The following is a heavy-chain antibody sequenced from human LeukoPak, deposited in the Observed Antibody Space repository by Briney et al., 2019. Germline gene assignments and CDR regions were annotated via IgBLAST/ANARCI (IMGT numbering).Heavy chain of an antibody. CDR3: ARNNDMDV. CDR2: MNKDGSEK. J-gene: IGHJ6*02. V-gene: IGHV3-7*03. Sequence: GGSLRLSCAASGFILSNHWMTWVRQAPGKGPEWVANMNKDGSEKYYVDSVKGRFTISRDTAENSLYLQMNNLRAEDTALYYCARNNDMDVWGQGTTVIASS. CDR1: GFILSNHW. D-gene: IGHD1/OR15-1a*01.